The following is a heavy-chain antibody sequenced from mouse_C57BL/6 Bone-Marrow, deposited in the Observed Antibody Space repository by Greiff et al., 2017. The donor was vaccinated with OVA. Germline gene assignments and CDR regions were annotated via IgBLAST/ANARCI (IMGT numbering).Heavy chain of an antibody. CDR3: ARIALYYYGSSPYYYAMDY. CDR2: IWWDDDK. CDR1: GFSLSTFGMG. Sequence: QVTLKVSGPGILQPSQTLSLTCSFSGFSLSTFGMGVGWIRQPSGKGLEWLAHIWWDDDKYYNPALKSRLTISKDTSKNQVFLKNANVDTADTATYYCARIALYYYGSSPYYYAMDYWGQGTSVTVSS. J-gene: IGHJ4*01. D-gene: IGHD1-1*01. V-gene: IGHV8-8*01.